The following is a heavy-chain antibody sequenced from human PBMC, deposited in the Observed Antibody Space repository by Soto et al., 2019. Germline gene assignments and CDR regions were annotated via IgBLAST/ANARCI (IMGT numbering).Heavy chain of an antibody. CDR1: GYSFTSYW. D-gene: IGHD3-22*01. CDR2: IDPSDSYT. Sequence: GESLKISCKGSGYSFTSYWISWVRQMPGKGLEWMGRIDPSDSYTNYSPSFQGHVTISADKSISTAYLQWSSLKASDTAMYYCARLFRDYYDSRGGWFDPWGQGTLVTVPQ. V-gene: IGHV5-10-1*01. J-gene: IGHJ5*02. CDR3: ARLFRDYYDSRGGWFDP.